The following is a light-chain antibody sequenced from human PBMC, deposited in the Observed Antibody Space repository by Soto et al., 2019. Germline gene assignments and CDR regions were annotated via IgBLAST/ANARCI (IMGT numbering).Light chain of an antibody. CDR1: QSVDSTY. CDR2: GAS. CDR3: QYYGASPRP. Sequence: IVLTQSPGTLSLFPGERAAFSCTASQSVDSTYLAWYQQKPGQAPRLLIHGASSRATGTPDRFSGSGSGTGFTLTISRLEPEDSAVYYCQYYGASPRPFGQGTKVEIK. J-gene: IGKJ1*01. V-gene: IGKV3-20*01.